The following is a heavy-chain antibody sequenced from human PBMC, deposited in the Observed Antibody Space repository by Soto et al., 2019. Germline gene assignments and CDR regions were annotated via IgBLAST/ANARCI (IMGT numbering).Heavy chain of an antibody. J-gene: IGHJ4*02. CDR2: IIPMFGIT. Sequence: QVQLVQSGAEVKKPGSSVKVSCKASGGTFSSYVMTWVRQAPGQGLEWMGRIIPMFGITDYAPKFQGRVTITADKSTSTAYMECISLRSEGTAIYYGAGDRALKSAAVGIAHWGQGTLVTVSS. V-gene: IGHV1-69*04. CDR1: GGTFSSYV. CDR3: AGDRALKSAAVGIAH. D-gene: IGHD6-13*01.